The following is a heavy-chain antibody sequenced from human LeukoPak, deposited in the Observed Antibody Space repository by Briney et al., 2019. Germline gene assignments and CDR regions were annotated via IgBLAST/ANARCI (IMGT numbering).Heavy chain of an antibody. V-gene: IGHV3-23*01. CDR2: IFGSGGSP. D-gene: IGHD5-18*01. CDR3: GKTTAGYSSGQKPAWPVDY. Sequence: GGSLRLSCAASGFTFSHYAMNWVRQAPGKGLEWVAGIFGSGGSPHYADSVKGRFTISRDNSKNTVYLQINSLRAEDTAVYYCGKTTAGYSSGQKPAWPVDYWGQGTLVTVSS. J-gene: IGHJ4*02. CDR1: GFTFSHYA.